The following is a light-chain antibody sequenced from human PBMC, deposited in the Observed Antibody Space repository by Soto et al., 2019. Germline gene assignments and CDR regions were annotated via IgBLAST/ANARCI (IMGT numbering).Light chain of an antibody. CDR1: QSISNY. CDR2: AAS. J-gene: IGKJ5*01. CDR3: QQSYNTPLP. Sequence: DIQMTQSPSSLSASIGDRVTITCRASQSISNYLNWYQQKPGKAPKFLIYAASSLQSGVPSRFSGSASGTDFTLTISSPQPEDFATYYCQQSYNTPLPFGQGTRLEIK. V-gene: IGKV1-39*01.